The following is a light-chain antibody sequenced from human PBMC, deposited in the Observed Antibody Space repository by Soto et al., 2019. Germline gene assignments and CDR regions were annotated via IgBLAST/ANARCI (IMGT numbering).Light chain of an antibody. J-gene: IGKJ1*01. CDR1: HSISTY. Sequence: EIVLTQSPATLSLSPGERATFSCRASHSISTYLAWYQHKPGRAPRLLIYDATNRATGIPARFRGSGSETDFTLTISSLEPEDFAVYYCQQRTDWWTFGQGTKVEIK. V-gene: IGKV3-11*01. CDR3: QQRTDWWT. CDR2: DAT.